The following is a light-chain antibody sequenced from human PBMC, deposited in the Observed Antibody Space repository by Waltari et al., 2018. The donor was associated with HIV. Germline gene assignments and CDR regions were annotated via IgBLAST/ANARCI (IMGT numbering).Light chain of an antibody. CDR1: TSDVGLYKF. V-gene: IGLV2-14*03. J-gene: IGLJ1*01. CDR3: SSYTSINTRV. Sequence: QSALTQPASVSESPGQSITISCTGTTSDVGLYKFVSWYQQYPGRAPKLLIYDVNNRPSGVYNRFSGSKSGDTASLTISGLQAEDEADYYCSSYTSINTRVFGTGTTVTVL. CDR2: DVN.